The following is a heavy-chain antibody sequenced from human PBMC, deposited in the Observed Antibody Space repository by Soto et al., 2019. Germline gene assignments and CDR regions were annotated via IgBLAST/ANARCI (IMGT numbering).Heavy chain of an antibody. Sequence: QVQLVESGGGVVQPGRSLRLSCAASGFTFSSYGMHWVRQAPGKGLEWVVVISYDGGSKYYADSVKGRLTISRDNPKNTLYLQMNSLRAEDTAVYYCAKDGKAGYGMDVWGQGTTVTVSS. J-gene: IGHJ6*02. D-gene: IGHD1-26*01. CDR1: GFTFSSYG. CDR3: AKDGKAGYGMDV. V-gene: IGHV3-30*18. CDR2: ISYDGGSK.